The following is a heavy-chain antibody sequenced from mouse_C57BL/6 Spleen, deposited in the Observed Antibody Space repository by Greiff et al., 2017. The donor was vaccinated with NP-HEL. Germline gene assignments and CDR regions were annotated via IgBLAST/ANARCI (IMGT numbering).Heavy chain of an antibody. Sequence: EVQLQQSGGGLVKPGGSLKLSCAASGFTFSSYAMSWVRQTPEERLEWVATISDGGSYTYYPDNVKGRFTISRDNAKNNLYLQMSHLKSEDTAMYYCARDRSYGSSYYYAMDYWGQGTSVTVSS. J-gene: IGHJ4*01. CDR1: GFTFSSYA. CDR2: ISDGGSYT. D-gene: IGHD1-1*01. CDR3: ARDRSYGSSYYYAMDY. V-gene: IGHV5-4*01.